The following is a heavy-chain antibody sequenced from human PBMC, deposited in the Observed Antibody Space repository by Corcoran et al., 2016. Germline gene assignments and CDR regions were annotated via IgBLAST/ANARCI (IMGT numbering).Heavy chain of an antibody. J-gene: IGHJ4*02. CDR1: GFTFSSYG. CDR3: AKEPIGSSGDFDY. V-gene: IGHV3-30*18. D-gene: IGHD6-25*01. CDR2: ISYDGSNK. Sequence: QVQLVESGGGVVQPGRSLRLSCAASGFTFSSYGMHWVRQAPGKGLEWVAVISYDGSNKYYAASVKGRFTISRDNSKNTLYLQMNSLRAEDTAGYYCAKEPIGSSGDFDYWGQGTLVTVSS.